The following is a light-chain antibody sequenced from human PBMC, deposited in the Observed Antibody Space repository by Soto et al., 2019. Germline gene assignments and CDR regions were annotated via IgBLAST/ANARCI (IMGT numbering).Light chain of an antibody. V-gene: IGLV1-40*01. CDR1: SSNIGAGYD. J-gene: IGLJ2*01. CDR2: GNS. CDR3: QSYDSSLSAAV. Sequence: QSVLTQPPSVSGAPGQKVIISCTGSSSNIGAGYDVHWYPQLPGTAPKLLIYGNSNRPSGVPDRLSGSKSGTSASLAITGLQVEDEADYYCQSYDSSLSAAVFGGGTKLTVL.